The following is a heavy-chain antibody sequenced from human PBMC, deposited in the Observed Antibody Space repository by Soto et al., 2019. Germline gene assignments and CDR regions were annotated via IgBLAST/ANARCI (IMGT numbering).Heavy chain of an antibody. D-gene: IGHD4-17*01. CDR3: AQHRGDYLRAPFDY. V-gene: IGHV3-23*01. J-gene: IGHJ4*02. Sequence: GGSLRLSCAASGFTFSFYAMSWVRQAPGKGLEWVSVIGVSGSSTDYADSVKGRFSISRDNSKNTLYLQMNSLRAEDTAVYYCAQHRGDYLRAPFDYWGQGTLVTVSS. CDR1: GFTFSFYA. CDR2: IGVSGSST.